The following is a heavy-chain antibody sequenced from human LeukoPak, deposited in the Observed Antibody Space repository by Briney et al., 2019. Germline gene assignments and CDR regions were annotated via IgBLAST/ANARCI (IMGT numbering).Heavy chain of an antibody. J-gene: IGHJ4*02. Sequence: GSLRLSCAASGFTFSNAWMSWIRQPPGKGLEWIGEINHSGSTNYDPSLKSRVTISVDTSKNQFSLKLSSVTAADTAVYYCARSDELYYDSSGYYFYWGQGTLVTVSS. CDR2: INHSGST. CDR1: GFTFSNAW. D-gene: IGHD3-22*01. CDR3: ARSDELYYDSSGYYFY. V-gene: IGHV4-34*01.